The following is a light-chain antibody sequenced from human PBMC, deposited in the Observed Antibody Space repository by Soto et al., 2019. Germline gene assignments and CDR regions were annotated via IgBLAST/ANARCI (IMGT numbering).Light chain of an antibody. CDR3: LQDYNYRT. J-gene: IGKJ1*01. Sequence: AIQMTQSPSSLSASVGDIVTITFRASQGIRNDLGWYQQKPGKAPKLLIYATSNLQSGVPSRFSGSGSGTDFTLTISSLQPEDFATYYCLQDYNYRTFGQGTKVDIK. V-gene: IGKV1-6*01. CDR2: ATS. CDR1: QGIRND.